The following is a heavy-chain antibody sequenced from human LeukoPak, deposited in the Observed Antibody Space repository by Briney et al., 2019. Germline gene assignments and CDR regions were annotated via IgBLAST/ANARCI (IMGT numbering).Heavy chain of an antibody. J-gene: IGHJ4*02. CDR2: VNPNSGNT. Sequence: ASVTVSCKASGYIFTTYDIHWVRQAPGQGLEWMGWVNPNSGNTDFGQNFQGRLTITRNTSISTVYMELSSLRSEDTAVYYCARQSEFLEWLYYFDSWGQGTLVTVSS. CDR3: ARQSEFLEWLYYFDS. CDR1: GYIFTTYD. V-gene: IGHV1-8*03. D-gene: IGHD3-3*01.